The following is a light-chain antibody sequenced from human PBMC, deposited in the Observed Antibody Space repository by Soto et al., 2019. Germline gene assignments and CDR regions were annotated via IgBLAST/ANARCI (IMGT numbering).Light chain of an antibody. CDR1: SSDVGSYNR. V-gene: IGLV2-18*02. CDR3: TSYTSSSTYV. CDR2: EVS. Sequence: QSVLAQPPSVSGSPGQSVTISCTGTSSDVGSYNRVSWYQQPPGTAPQLMIYEVSNRPSGVPDRFSGSKSGNTASLTISGLQAEDEADYYCTSYTSSSTYVFGTGTKVPVL. J-gene: IGLJ1*01.